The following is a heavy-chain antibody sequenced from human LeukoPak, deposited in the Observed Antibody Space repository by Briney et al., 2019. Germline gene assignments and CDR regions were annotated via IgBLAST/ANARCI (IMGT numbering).Heavy chain of an antibody. D-gene: IGHD2-2*01. V-gene: IGHV3-33*01. CDR3: ARDRETVQLRYYYMDV. CDR1: GFAFSTQG. CDR2: IWHDGNNK. J-gene: IGHJ6*03. Sequence: GGSLRLSCATSGFAFSTQGMHWVRQAPGKGLEWVAAIWHDGNNKYYVDSVKGRFTISRDNSRNTVYLQMNSLRAEDTAVYYCARDRETVQLRYYYMDVWGKGTTVTVSS.